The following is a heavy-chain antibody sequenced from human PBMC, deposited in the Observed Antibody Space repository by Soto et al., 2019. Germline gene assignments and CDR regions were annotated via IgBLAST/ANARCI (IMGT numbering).Heavy chain of an antibody. V-gene: IGHV3-33*01. CDR1: GFTFSSYG. D-gene: IGHD3-22*01. CDR3: ARVKGSGYHNWFDP. CDR2: IWYDGSNK. J-gene: IGHJ5*02. Sequence: GGSLRLSCAASGFTFSSYGMHWVRQAPGKGLEWVAVIWYDGSNKYYADSVKGRFTISRDNSKNTLYLQMNSLRAEDTAVYYCARVKGSGYHNWFDPWGQGTLVTVSS.